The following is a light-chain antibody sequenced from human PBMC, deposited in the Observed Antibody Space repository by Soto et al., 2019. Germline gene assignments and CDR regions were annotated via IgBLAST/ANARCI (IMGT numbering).Light chain of an antibody. Sequence: EIVMTHSQATLAVSPCERATLSFRASQSVSSNLAWYQQKPGQAPRLLIYGASTRATGIPARFSGSGSGTEFTLTISSLQSEDFAVYYCQQYGTSPITFGQGTRLEI. CDR3: QQYGTSPIT. CDR1: QSVSSN. CDR2: GAS. V-gene: IGKV3-15*01. J-gene: IGKJ5*01.